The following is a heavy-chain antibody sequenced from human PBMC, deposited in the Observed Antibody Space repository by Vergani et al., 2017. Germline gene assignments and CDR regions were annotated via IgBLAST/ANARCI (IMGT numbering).Heavy chain of an antibody. D-gene: IGHD1-26*01. CDR2: ISSSSSYI. CDR1: GFTFSSYA. V-gene: IGHV3-21*01. J-gene: IGHJ4*02. CDR3: ARAYSGSSNFDY. Sequence: EVQLLESGGGLVQPGGSLRLSCAASGFTFSSYAMTWVRQAPGKGLEWVSSISSSSSYIYYADSVKGRFTISRDNAKNSLYLQMNSLRAEDTAVYYCARAYSGSSNFDYWGQGTLVTVSS.